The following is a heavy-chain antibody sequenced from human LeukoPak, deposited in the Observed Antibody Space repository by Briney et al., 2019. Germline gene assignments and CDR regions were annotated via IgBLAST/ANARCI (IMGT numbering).Heavy chain of an antibody. CDR2: ISSSSSTI. V-gene: IGHV3-48*01. Sequence: PGGSLRLSCAASGFTFSSYSMNWVRQAPGKGLEWVSYISSSSSTIYYADSVKGRFTISRDNSKNTLYLQMNSLRAEDTAVYYCAKDVKSDYLFDYWGQGTLVTVSS. J-gene: IGHJ4*02. CDR3: AKDVKSDYLFDY. D-gene: IGHD4-17*01. CDR1: GFTFSSYS.